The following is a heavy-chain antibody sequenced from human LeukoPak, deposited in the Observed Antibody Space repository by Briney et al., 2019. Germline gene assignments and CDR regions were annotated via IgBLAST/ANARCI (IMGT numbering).Heavy chain of an antibody. CDR3: ASENYDILTGYYTHFDY. D-gene: IGHD3-9*01. CDR1: GFTFSSYW. J-gene: IGHJ4*02. Sequence: GGSLRLSCAASGFTFSSYWMSWVRQAPGKGLEWVANIKQDGSERYYVDSVKGRFTISRDNAKNSLYLQMNSLRAEDTAVYYCASENYDILTGYYTHFDYWGQGTLVTVSS. V-gene: IGHV3-7*01. CDR2: IKQDGSER.